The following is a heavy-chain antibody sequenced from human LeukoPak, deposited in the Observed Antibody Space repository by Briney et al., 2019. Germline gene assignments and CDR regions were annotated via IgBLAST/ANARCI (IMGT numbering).Heavy chain of an antibody. Sequence: GGSLRLSCAASGFTFSDYYMSWIRQAPGKGLEWVSYISSSSSYTNYADSVKGRFTISRDNAKNSLYLQMNSMGAEDTAVYYCARVSLSDDSSGYSFDYWGQGTLVTVSS. CDR2: ISSSSSYT. V-gene: IGHV3-11*05. CDR1: GFTFSDYY. D-gene: IGHD3-22*01. J-gene: IGHJ4*02. CDR3: ARVSLSDDSSGYSFDY.